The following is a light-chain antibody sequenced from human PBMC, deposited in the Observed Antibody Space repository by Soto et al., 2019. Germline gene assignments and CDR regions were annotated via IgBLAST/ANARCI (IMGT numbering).Light chain of an antibody. J-gene: IGKJ1*01. CDR1: QSVSSN. CDR3: QQYNDWPLT. CDR2: GAF. V-gene: IGKV3-15*01. Sequence: EIVMPQSPVTLSVSPGERATLSCRASQSVSSNLAWYQQKPGQAPSLLIYGAFTRATGIPARFSGTGSGTEFTLTISSLQSEDFALYYCQQYNDWPLTFGQGTKVDI.